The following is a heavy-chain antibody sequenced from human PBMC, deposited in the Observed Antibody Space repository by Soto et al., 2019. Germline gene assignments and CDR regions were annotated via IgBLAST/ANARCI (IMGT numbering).Heavy chain of an antibody. CDR2: ISGSGGST. V-gene: IGHV3-23*01. D-gene: IGHD2-2*02. CDR1: GFTFSSYA. Sequence: GGSLRLSFAASGFTFSSYAMSWVRQAPGKGLEWVSAISGSGGSTYYEDSVKGRFTISRDISKNTLYLQMNRLRAEDTAVYYCAKVIIPAAIRLGFDYWGQGTLVTVSS. J-gene: IGHJ4*02. CDR3: AKVIIPAAIRLGFDY.